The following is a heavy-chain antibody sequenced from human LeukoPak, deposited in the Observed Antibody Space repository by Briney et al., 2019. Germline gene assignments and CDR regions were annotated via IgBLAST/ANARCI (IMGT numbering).Heavy chain of an antibody. D-gene: IGHD5-12*01. CDR2: ISWNSGSI. J-gene: IGHJ3*02. Sequence: GGSLRLSCAASGFTFDDYAMHWVRQAPGKGLEWVSGISWNSGSIGYADSVKGRFTISRDNAKNSLYLQMNSLRAEGMALYYCAKARGATITSLDAFDIWGQGTMVTVSS. CDR3: AKARGATITSLDAFDI. V-gene: IGHV3-9*03. CDR1: GFTFDDYA.